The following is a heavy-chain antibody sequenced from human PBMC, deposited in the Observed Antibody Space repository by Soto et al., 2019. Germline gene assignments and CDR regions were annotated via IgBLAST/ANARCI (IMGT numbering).Heavy chain of an antibody. J-gene: IGHJ4*02. V-gene: IGHV1-69*02. CDR2: SIPMLGMS. CDR1: GGTFSSYT. D-gene: IGHD3-10*01. CDR3: ATNYGSGSAHFDY. Sequence: QVQLVQSGPEVKKPGSSVRVSCTASGGTFSSYTINWVRQVPGQGPEWMGRSIPMLGMSNYAQKFQGRVMMIADKSTNTGYMELSSLRSEDTAIYYCATNYGSGSAHFDYWGQGTLVTVSS.